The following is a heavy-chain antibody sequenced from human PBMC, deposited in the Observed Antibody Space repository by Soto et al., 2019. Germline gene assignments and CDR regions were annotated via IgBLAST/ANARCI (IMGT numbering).Heavy chain of an antibody. V-gene: IGHV3-53*01. CDR3: ASEGVVGYSSSSLNYYYGMDV. D-gene: IGHD6-6*01. J-gene: IGHJ6*02. CDR2: IYSCGST. CDR1: GFTVSSNY. Sequence: GSLRLSCAASGFTVSSNYMSWVRLAPGKGLELVSVIYSCGSTYYADSVKGRFTIPRDNAKNTLYLQMNSLRAEDTAVYYCASEGVVGYSSSSLNYYYGMDVWGQGTTVTVSS.